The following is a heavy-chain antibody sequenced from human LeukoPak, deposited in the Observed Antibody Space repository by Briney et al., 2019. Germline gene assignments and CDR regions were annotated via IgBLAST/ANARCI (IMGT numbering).Heavy chain of an antibody. V-gene: IGHV4-34*01. CDR2: INHSGST. CDR3: ARKARSSGYQLPRGWYFDL. Sequence: KPSETLSLTCAVYGGSFSGYYWSWIRQPPGKGREWIGEINHSGSTNYNPSLKSRVTISVDTSKNQFSLKMSSVTAADTAVYYCARKARSSGYQLPRGWYFDLWGRGTLVTVSS. J-gene: IGHJ2*01. CDR1: GGSFSGYY. D-gene: IGHD2-2*01.